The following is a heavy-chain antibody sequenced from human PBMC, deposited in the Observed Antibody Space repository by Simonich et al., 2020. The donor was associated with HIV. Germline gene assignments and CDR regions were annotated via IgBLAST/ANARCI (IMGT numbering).Heavy chain of an antibody. CDR1: GFTFSNYA. Sequence: EVQLLESGGGLVQPGGSLRLSCAGSGFTFSNYAMTWVRQSPGKVRECVSGSGIRDTTYYADYVMGRFIISSDNPKNPLYLQMDSLRAGDTALYYCAKDHLGTDGFDIWGQGTMVTVSS. D-gene: IGHD7-27*01. CDR3: AKDHLGTDGFDI. CDR2: SGIRDTT. V-gene: IGHV3-23*01. J-gene: IGHJ3*02.